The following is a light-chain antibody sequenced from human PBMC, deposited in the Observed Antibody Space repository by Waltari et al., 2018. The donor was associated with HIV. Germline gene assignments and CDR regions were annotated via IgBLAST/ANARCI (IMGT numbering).Light chain of an antibody. V-gene: IGKV3-20*01. CDR2: GAS. J-gene: IGKJ2*01. CDR1: QSVRSSY. CDR3: QQYGSSPYA. Sequence: EIVLTHSPGTLSLSPGEGATLSGRASQSVRSSYLAWYQQKPGQATRLLIYGASSRATGIPDRFSGRAYGTDFTRTISRLEPEDFAVYYCQQYGSSPYAFGQGTKREIK.